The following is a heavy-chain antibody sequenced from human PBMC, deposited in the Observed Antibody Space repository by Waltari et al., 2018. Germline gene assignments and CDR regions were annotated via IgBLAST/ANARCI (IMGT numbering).Heavy chain of an antibody. CDR3: ARDWGMTTVTTGLYYYYYMDV. V-gene: IGHV4-4*07. CDR2: IYTSGST. D-gene: IGHD4-17*01. Sequence: QVQLQESGPGLVKPSETLSLTCTVSGGSISSYDWSWIRQPAGKGLGWIGRIYTSGSTNYNPSLKSRVTMSVDTSKNQFSLKLSSVTAADTAVYYCARDWGMTTVTTGLYYYYYMDVWGKGTTVTISS. J-gene: IGHJ6*03. CDR1: GGSISSYD.